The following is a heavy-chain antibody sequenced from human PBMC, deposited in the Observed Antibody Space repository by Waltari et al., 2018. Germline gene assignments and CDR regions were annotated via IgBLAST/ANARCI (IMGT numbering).Heavy chain of an antibody. J-gene: IGHJ4*02. D-gene: IGHD3-9*01. CDR3: AKGILMEGSTLPDS. Sequence: EVELTESGGDLVQPGGSLRLSCVTSGFTFSAHWMHWIRQDPGGGLTGVSRINGIGLDTTYADSVQGRFNISRDNTKSTVYLQMNDLRVDDTGVYCCAKGILMEGSTLPDSWGQGSLVTVSS. CDR1: GFTFSAHW. V-gene: IGHV3-74*03. CDR2: INGIGLDT.